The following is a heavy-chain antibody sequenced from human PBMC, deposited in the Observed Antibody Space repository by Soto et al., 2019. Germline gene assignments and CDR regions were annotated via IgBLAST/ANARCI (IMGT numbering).Heavy chain of an antibody. CDR1: GGPFSGYL. V-gene: IGHV4-34*01. CDR2: INHSGDS. Sequence: SETLSLTCVVSGGPFSGYLWSWIRQPPGKGLEWIGEINHSGDSTYNPSLESRVSLSVDRSQKQFSLKMSSVTAADTAVYYCARGLIGRPYYNYGMDVWGQGTTVTVSS. CDR3: ARGLIGRPYYNYGMDV. J-gene: IGHJ6*02.